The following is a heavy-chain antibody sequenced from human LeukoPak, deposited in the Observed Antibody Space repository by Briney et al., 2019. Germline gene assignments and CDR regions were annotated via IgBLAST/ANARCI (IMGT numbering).Heavy chain of an antibody. CDR1: GGSISSYY. V-gene: IGHV4-59*01. Sequence: SETLSLTCTVSGGSISSYYWSWIRQPPGKGLEWIGYIYYSGSTNYNPSLKSRVTISVDTSKNQFSLKLSSVTAADTAVYYCATGRYYGSGSYDYWGQGTLVTVSS. D-gene: IGHD3-10*01. J-gene: IGHJ4*02. CDR2: IYYSGST. CDR3: ATGRYYGSGSYDY.